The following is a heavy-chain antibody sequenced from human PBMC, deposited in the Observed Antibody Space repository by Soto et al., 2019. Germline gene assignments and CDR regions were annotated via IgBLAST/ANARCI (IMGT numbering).Heavy chain of an antibody. J-gene: IGHJ4*02. V-gene: IGHV3-48*01. D-gene: IGHD6-25*01. CDR1: GLTFSIYS. CDR2: ISSSSSTI. CDR3: ARATAAG. Sequence: EVQLVESGGGLAQPGRYLRLPCAASGLTFSIYSMNWVRPAPGKGLEWVSYISSSSSTIYYEDSVKGRFTISRDIAKNSLYLQMNSLSAEVTVVYYCARATAAGWGQGTLVTVSS.